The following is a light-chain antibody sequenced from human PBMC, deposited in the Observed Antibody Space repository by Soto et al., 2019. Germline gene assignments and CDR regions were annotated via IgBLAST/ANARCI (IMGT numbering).Light chain of an antibody. CDR2: GDN. CDR3: TAWYGSLNNVL. Sequence: QSVLTQPPSASGTPGPRVTISCSGSAASIGTNTVNWYRQLPGPAPKLLIYGDNQRPSGVLDRFSGSNSGTSASLAISGLQSEDVAELYCTAWYGSLNNVLFGGGTKLNVL. V-gene: IGLV1-44*01. CDR1: AASIGTNT. J-gene: IGLJ2*01.